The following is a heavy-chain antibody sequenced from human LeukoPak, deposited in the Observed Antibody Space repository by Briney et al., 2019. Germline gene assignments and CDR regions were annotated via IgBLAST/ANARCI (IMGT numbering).Heavy chain of an antibody. J-gene: IGHJ4*02. D-gene: IGHD3-16*01. CDR1: GFTFSSSW. CDR3: ARDWGGYGPTSHDY. CDR2: ISSDGSST. Sequence: GGSLRLSCAASGFTFSSSWMHWVRQPPGRGLVWVSRISSDGSSTIYADSVKGRFTISRDNAKNTLYLQMNSLRVEDTAVYFCARDWGGYGPTSHDYWGQGTLVTASS. V-gene: IGHV3-74*01.